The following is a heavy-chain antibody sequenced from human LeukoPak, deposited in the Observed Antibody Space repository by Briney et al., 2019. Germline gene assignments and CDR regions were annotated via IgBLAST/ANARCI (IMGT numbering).Heavy chain of an antibody. Sequence: SVKVSCKASVGTFSSYTISWVRQAPGQGLEWMGRIIPILGIANYAQKFQGRVTITADKSTSTAYMELSSLRSEDTAVFYCARGHQPPYYGMDVWGQGTTVTVSS. CDR1: VGTFSSYT. CDR2: IIPILGIA. CDR3: ARGHQPPYYGMDV. J-gene: IGHJ6*02. V-gene: IGHV1-69*02.